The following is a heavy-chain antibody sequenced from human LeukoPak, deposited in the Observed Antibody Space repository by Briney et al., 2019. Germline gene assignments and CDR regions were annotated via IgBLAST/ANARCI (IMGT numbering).Heavy chain of an antibody. D-gene: IGHD2/OR15-2a*01. CDR1: GFTFSGYA. V-gene: IGHV3-30-3*01. CDR2: ISDDGSNQ. CDR3: ARDLLPFSSIANGMDV. Sequence: GRSLRLSCAASGFTFSGYAMHWVRQAPGKGLEWVAVISDDGSNQHYADSVKGRFTISRDHSKNTLYLQMSGLRAEDTAVYYCARDLLPFSSIANGMDVWGQGTTVTVSS. J-gene: IGHJ6*02.